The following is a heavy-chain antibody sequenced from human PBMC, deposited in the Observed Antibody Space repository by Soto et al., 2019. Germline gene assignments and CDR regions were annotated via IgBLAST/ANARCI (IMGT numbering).Heavy chain of an antibody. V-gene: IGHV1-69*13. Sequence: SVTVSCTASGGTFSSYAISWVRQAPGQGLEWMGGIIPIFGTANYAQKFQGRVTITADESTSTAYMELSSLRSEDTAVYYCARDFTDHYYYYGMDVWGQGTTVTVSS. CDR3: ARDFTDHYYYYGMDV. D-gene: IGHD4-4*01. CDR1: GGTFSSYA. CDR2: IIPIFGTA. J-gene: IGHJ6*02.